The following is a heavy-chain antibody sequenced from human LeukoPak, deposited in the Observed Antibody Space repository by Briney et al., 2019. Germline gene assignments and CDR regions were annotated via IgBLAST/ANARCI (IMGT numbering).Heavy chain of an antibody. CDR2: ISYSGNT. D-gene: IGHD2-2*01. J-gene: IGHJ4*02. Sequence: PSETLSLTCSVSGGSISGYFWSWIRQSPEKGLEWIAYISYSGNTDYNPSLKSRVTISVDTSKNQFSLDLGSVTAADTAVYYCARHYCSSARCYCFSHWGQGTLVGVSS. CDR3: ARHYCSSARCYCFSH. CDR1: GGSISGYF. V-gene: IGHV4-59*08.